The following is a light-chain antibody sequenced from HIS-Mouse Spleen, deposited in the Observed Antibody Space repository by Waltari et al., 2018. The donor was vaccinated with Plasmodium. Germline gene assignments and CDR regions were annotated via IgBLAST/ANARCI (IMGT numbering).Light chain of an antibody. CDR2: AAS. CDR3: QQSYSTWT. V-gene: IGKV1-39*01. Sequence: DIQMPQSPSSLSASVGDRVIITCRASQSISSYLNWYQQKPGKAPKLLIYAASSLQSGVPSRFSGSGSGTDFTLTISSLQPEDFATYYCQQSYSTWTFGQGTKVEIK. CDR1: QSISSY. J-gene: IGKJ1*01.